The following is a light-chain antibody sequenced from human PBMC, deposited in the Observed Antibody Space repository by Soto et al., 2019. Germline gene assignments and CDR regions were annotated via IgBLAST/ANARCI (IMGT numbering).Light chain of an antibody. Sequence: EILLTQYPATLSASPGERAALSCRASQSVRSNLAWYQQKPGQAPRLLIYGASTRATGIPARLSDSGYGTELTITISSMKYEDFEVYLCQQYADWTKAFGQGTKVDIK. CDR2: GAS. CDR3: QQYADWTKA. V-gene: IGKV3-15*01. CDR1: QSVRSN. J-gene: IGKJ1*01.